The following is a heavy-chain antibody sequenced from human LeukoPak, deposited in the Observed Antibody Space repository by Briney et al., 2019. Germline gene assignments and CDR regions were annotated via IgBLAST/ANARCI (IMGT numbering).Heavy chain of an antibody. J-gene: IGHJ6*02. V-gene: IGHV3-30*18. CDR3: AKDLPDGDRTPYYCYYGMDV. CDR1: GLTFSSYG. Sequence: PGGSLRLSCAASGLTFSSYGMHWVRQAPGKGLEWGAAILDGGSNNYSADSVKGRFTISRDNSKTTLYLQMNSLRAEDPAVYYCAKDLPDGDRTPYYCYYGMDVWGQGTTVTVSS. D-gene: IGHD4-17*01. CDR2: ILDGGSNN.